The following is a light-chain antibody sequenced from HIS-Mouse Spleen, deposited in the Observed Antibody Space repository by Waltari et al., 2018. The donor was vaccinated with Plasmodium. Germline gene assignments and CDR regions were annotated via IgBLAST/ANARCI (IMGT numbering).Light chain of an antibody. V-gene: IGKV6-21*01. CDR3: QQNSSLPWT. J-gene: IGKJ1*01. CDR1: QSICSS. CDR2: YAS. Sequence: EIVLTHSPDFQSVTPKEKVTITSRASQSICSSLYWYQQKPDQSPKLLIKYASQPVSGVPSRFSGSGSGTDFTLTINSLESEDAATYYCQQNSSLPWTFGPGTKVEIK.